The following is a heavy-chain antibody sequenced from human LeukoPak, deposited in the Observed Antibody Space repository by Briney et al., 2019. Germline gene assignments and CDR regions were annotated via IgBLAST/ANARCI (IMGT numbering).Heavy chain of an antibody. CDR1: GGTFSSYA. Sequence: ASVKVSCKASGGTFSSYAISWVRQAPGQGLEWMGWINPNSGGTNYAQKFQGRVTMTRDTSISTAYMELSRLRSDDTAVYYCAREVEMATKNDYWGQGTLVTVSS. CDR2: INPNSGGT. V-gene: IGHV1-2*02. CDR3: AREVEMATKNDY. D-gene: IGHD5-24*01. J-gene: IGHJ4*02.